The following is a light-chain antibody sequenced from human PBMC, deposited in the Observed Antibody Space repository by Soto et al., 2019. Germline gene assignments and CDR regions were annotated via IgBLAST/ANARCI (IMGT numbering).Light chain of an antibody. CDR3: QQYGSSPPT. V-gene: IGKV3-20*01. J-gene: IGKJ1*01. CDR2: GAS. CDR1: QSISRY. Sequence: VVLTQSPGTLSLFRWEKTTLSWRASQSISRYLAWYQQKPGQGPRLLIYGASSRATGTPDRFSGSGSGTDFTLTINRLEPEDFALYYCQQYGSSPPTFGQGTKVDIK.